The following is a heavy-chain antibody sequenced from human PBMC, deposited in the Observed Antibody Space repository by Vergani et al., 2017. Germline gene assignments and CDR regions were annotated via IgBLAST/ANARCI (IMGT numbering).Heavy chain of an antibody. CDR3: ARVTVRRGSSGYYYXFDY. CDR2: IIPIFGTA. V-gene: IGHV1-69*01. Sequence: QVQLVQSGAEVKKPGSSVKVSCKASGGTFSSYAISWVRQAPGQGLEWMGGIIPIFGTANYAQKFQGRVTITADESTSTAYMELSSLRSEDTAVYYCARVTVRRGSSGYYYXFDYWGQGTLVTVSS. D-gene: IGHD3-22*01. J-gene: IGHJ4*02. CDR1: GGTFSSYA.